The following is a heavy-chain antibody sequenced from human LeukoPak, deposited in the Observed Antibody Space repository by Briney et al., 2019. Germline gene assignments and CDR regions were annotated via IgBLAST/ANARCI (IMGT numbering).Heavy chain of an antibody. D-gene: IGHD5-18*01. CDR2: ISGDGGST. CDR1: GFTFDDYA. CDR3: ARERIAGYSYGYGYFDL. J-gene: IGHJ2*01. V-gene: IGHV3-43*02. Sequence: GGSLRLSCAASGFTFDDYAMHWVRQPPGKGLEWVSLISGDGGSTYYADSVKGRFTISRDNSKNTLYLQMNSLRAEDTAVYYCARERIAGYSYGYGYFDLWGRGTLVTVSS.